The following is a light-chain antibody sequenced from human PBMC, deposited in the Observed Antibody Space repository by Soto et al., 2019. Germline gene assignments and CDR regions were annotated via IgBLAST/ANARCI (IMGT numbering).Light chain of an antibody. CDR3: QQRSNWPPWT. J-gene: IGKJ1*01. CDR1: QSISDT. Sequence: EIVLTQSPATLSVSPGGRAPLSCRASQSISDTLAWYPQNPGQAPRLLIYGASRRATGFPARFSGSGSGTDFTLTISSLQSEDFAVYYCQQRSNWPPWTFGQGTKVDIK. CDR2: GAS. V-gene: IGKV3-15*01.